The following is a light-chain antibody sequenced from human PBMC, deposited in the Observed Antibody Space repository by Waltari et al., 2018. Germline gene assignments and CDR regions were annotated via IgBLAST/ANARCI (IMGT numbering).Light chain of an antibody. J-gene: IGLJ1*01. CDR1: NSDVGNYNL. CDR2: EVI. CDR3: CSYAGSGTYV. V-gene: IGLV2-23*02. Sequence: QSALTQPASVSGTPGQSLTISCTGTNSDVGNYNLVSWYQHHPGEAPKLMICEVIKRPSGVSKRFSGSKSGNTASLTISGLQAEDEADYYCCSYAGSGTYVFGTGTKVTVL.